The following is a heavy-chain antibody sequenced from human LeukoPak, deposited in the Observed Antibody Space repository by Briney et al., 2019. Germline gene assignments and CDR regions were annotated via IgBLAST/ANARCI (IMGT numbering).Heavy chain of an antibody. CDR1: GFTFSSHA. Sequence: QTGGSLRLSCAASGFTFSSHAMNWVRQAPGKGLEWVSSIDEGDGTTHYADSVKGRFTISRDNAKNSLYLQMNSLRAEDTAVYYCARLEMATVDYWGQGTLVTVSS. J-gene: IGHJ4*02. CDR2: IDEGDGTT. CDR3: ARLEMATVDY. V-gene: IGHV3-23*01. D-gene: IGHD5-24*01.